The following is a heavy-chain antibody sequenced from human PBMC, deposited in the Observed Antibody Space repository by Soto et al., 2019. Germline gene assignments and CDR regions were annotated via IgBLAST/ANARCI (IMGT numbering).Heavy chain of an antibody. CDR2: IYCSGST. CDR3: ARLRAARQYYYYGMDV. Sequence: PSETLSLTCTVAGGPISSSSYYWGWIRQPPGKRMEWIGSIYCSGSTYYNPSLKSRVTMSVDTSKNQFSLKLSSVTAADTAVYYCARLRAARQYYYYGMDVWGQGTTVTVSS. D-gene: IGHD6-6*01. CDR1: GGPISSSSYY. V-gene: IGHV4-39*01. J-gene: IGHJ6*02.